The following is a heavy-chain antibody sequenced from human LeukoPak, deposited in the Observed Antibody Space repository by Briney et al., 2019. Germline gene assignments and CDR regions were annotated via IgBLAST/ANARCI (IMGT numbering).Heavy chain of an antibody. D-gene: IGHD3-10*01. CDR3: ARGKRLLWFGESENWFDP. CDR1: GYTFTGYY. V-gene: IGHV1-2*02. J-gene: IGHJ5*02. Sequence: ASVKVSCKASGYTFTGYYMHWVRQAPGQGLEWMGWINPNSGGTNYAQKFQGRVSMTRDTSIRTAYMQLSRLRSDDTAVYYCARGKRLLWFGESENWFDPWGQGTLVTVSS. CDR2: INPNSGGT.